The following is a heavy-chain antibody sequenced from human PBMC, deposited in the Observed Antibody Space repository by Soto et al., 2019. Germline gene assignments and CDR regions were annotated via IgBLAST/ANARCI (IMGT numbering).Heavy chain of an antibody. CDR3: ARALGDIVVVPARPYYFDY. CDR1: GGSFSGYY. D-gene: IGHD2-2*01. V-gene: IGHV4-34*01. J-gene: IGHJ4*02. CDR2: INHSGST. Sequence: PSETLSLTCAVYGGSFSGYYWSWIRQPPGKGLEWIGEINHSGSTNYNPSLKSRVTISVDTSKNQFSLKLSSVTAADTAVYYCARALGDIVVVPARPYYFDYWGQGTLVTVS.